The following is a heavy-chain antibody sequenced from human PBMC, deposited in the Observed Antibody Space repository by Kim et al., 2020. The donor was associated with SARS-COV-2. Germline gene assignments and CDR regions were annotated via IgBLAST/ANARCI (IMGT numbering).Heavy chain of an antibody. CDR2: ISNYNGDT. V-gene: IGHV1-18*01. J-gene: IGHJ6*02. D-gene: IGHD3-3*01. CDR3: ARPGRTIFGVVTTYGVDV. Sequence: ASVKVSCKASGYTFTSYDISWVRQAPGQGLEWMGWISNYNGDTNYAQKFQGRVTMTTDTSTSTAYMELRSLRSDDTAVYYCARPGRTIFGVVTTYGVDVWGQGTTVTVSS. CDR1: GYTFTSYD.